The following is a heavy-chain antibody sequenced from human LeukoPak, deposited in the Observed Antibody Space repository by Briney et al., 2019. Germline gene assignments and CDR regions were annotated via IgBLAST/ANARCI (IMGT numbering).Heavy chain of an antibody. D-gene: IGHD2-2*01. Sequence: GGSLRLSCAASGFTFSSYWMSWVRQAPGKGLEWVANIKQDGSEKYYVDSVKGRFTISRDNAKNSPYLQMNSLRAEDTAVYYCAREHAAAIGGYYYYYMDVWGKGTTVTVSS. CDR2: IKQDGSEK. J-gene: IGHJ6*03. CDR1: GFTFSSYW. CDR3: AREHAAAIGGYYYYYMDV. V-gene: IGHV3-7*01.